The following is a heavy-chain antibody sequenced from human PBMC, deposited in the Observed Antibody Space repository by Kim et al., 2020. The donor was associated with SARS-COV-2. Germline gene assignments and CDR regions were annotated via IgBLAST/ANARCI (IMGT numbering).Heavy chain of an antibody. CDR3: ARGGSYDFWSDYYRYFDL. V-gene: IGHV3-23*01. Sequence: KGRFTISRDNSKNTLYLQMNRLRADDTAVYYCARGGSYDFWSDYYRYFDLWGRGTLVTVSS. D-gene: IGHD3-3*01. J-gene: IGHJ2*01.